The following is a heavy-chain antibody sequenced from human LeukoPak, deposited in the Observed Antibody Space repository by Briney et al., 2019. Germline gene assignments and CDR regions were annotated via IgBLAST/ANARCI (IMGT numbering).Heavy chain of an antibody. CDR3: ARHLSGTTMAHYFDF. Sequence: SETLSLTCTVSGGSISSGDYYWSWIRQPPGKGLEWIGYIYYSGSTHSNPSLKSRVSISIDTSKNQFSLKLYSVTASDAAIYYCARHLSGTTMAHYFDFWGQGTLVTVSS. D-gene: IGHD1-1*01. CDR1: GGSISSGDYY. J-gene: IGHJ4*02. CDR2: IYYSGST. V-gene: IGHV4-30-4*01.